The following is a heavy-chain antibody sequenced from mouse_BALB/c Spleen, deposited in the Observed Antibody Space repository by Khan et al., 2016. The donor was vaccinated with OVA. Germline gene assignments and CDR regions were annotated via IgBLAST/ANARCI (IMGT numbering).Heavy chain of an antibody. CDR3: TRHGYVAWFTY. CDR1: GYSFTTYY. D-gene: IGHD2-2*01. V-gene: IGHV1S135*01. J-gene: IGHJ3*01. Sequence: VQLQQAGPELMKSGASVKISCKASGYSFTTYYIHWVMQSHGKSLEWIGYIDPFNGGTTYNQKFKGKATLTVDKSSSTAYIHLSNLTSEDSAVYYCTRHGYVAWFTYWGQGTLVTVSA. CDR2: IDPFNGGT.